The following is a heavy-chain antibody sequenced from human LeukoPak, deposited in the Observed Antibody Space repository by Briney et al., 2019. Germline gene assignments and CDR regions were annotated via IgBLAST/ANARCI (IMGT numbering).Heavy chain of an antibody. Sequence: ASVKVSCKASGYTFTSYGISWVRQAPGQGLEWMGWISAYNGNTNYAQKLQGRVTMTTDTSTSTAYMELRSLRSDDTAVYYCARGGGYCSGGSSYGGDYYYYYMDVWGKGTTVTVSS. CDR1: GYTFTSYG. V-gene: IGHV1-18*01. D-gene: IGHD2-15*01. CDR2: ISAYNGNT. J-gene: IGHJ6*03. CDR3: ARGGGYCSGGSSYGGDYYYYYMDV.